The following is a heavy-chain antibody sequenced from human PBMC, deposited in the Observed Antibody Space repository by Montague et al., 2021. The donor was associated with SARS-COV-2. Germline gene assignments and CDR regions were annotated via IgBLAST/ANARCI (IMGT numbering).Heavy chain of an antibody. CDR3: AREKYYFDSSGLRNDYFDY. CDR2: IYYSGST. V-gene: IGHV4-59*01. D-gene: IGHD3-22*01. J-gene: IGHJ4*02. Sequence: ETLSLTCNVSGGSFTLYYWSWIRQTPGRGLEWIGLIYYSGSTIYNPSLKSRVTMSVDTSKNQFSLRLTSVTAADTAVYYCAREKYYFDSSGLRNDYFDYWGQGILVTVSS. CDR1: GGSFTLYY.